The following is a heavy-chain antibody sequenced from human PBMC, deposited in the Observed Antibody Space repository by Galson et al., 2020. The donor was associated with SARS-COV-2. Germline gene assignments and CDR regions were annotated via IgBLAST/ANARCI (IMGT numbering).Heavy chain of an antibody. D-gene: IGHD1-26*01. CDR3: TKGRHTTRPFFYF. V-gene: IGHV3-23*01. J-gene: IGHJ4*01. CDR2: IIGSGDST. CDR1: GFTFSSYA. Sequence: GESLKISCAASGFTFSSYAMSWVRQAPGKGLEWVSAIIGSGDSTHYADSVKGRFTISRDNSKYTVYLQMNSLSAEDTAIYFCTKGRHTTRPFFYFWGQGTLVTVSS.